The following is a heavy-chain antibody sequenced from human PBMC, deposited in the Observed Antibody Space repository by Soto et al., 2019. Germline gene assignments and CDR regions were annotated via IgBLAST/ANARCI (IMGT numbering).Heavy chain of an antibody. Sequence: EVQLVESGGSLVQPGGSLRLSCEASGFTVSSNYMSWVRQAPGKGLEWVSVIYSDGNTHFADSERGRFIISRDNSKNTLYLQMNSLRVEDTAMYYCARGQGDYWGQGTLVTVSS. CDR2: IYSDGNT. CDR3: ARGQGDY. J-gene: IGHJ4*02. V-gene: IGHV3-66*01. CDR1: GFTVSSNY.